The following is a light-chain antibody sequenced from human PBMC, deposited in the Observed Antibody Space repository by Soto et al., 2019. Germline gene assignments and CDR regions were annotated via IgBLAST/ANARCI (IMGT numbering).Light chain of an antibody. CDR3: QQLNSYPST. CDR2: AAS. CDR1: QGISSY. Sequence: DIQLTQSPSFLSASVGDRVTITCRASQGISSYLAWYQQKPGKAPKLLIYAASTLQSGVPSSFSGSGSGTEFTLTSSSLQPEDFATYYGQQLNSYPSTFGGGTKVEIK. J-gene: IGKJ4*01. V-gene: IGKV1-9*01.